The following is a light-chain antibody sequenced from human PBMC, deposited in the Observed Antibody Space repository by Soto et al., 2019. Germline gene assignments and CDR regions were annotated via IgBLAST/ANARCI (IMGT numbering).Light chain of an antibody. Sequence: EIVLTQSPGTLSLSPGERATRSCRASQSVSRSYLAWYQQKPGQAPRLLIYGESSRATGIPDRFSGSGSGTAFTLTLSRLEPEDFAVYYCQQYGSSPRLTFGGGTKVEIK. CDR2: GES. V-gene: IGKV3-20*01. CDR1: QSVSRSY. J-gene: IGKJ4*01. CDR3: QQYGSSPRLT.